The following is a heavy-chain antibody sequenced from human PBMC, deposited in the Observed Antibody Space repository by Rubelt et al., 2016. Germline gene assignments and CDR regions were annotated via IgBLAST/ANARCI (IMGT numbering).Heavy chain of an antibody. V-gene: IGHV3-64*02. CDR2: ISSNGGST. CDR3: ASAVLDY. J-gene: IGHJ4*02. Sequence: RGGSLRLSCAVSGFSFSSYAMHWVRQAPGKGLEYVSGISSNGGSTYHADSVKGRFSISRDNAKNSLYLQMNSLRAEDTALYYCASAVLDYWGQGTLVIVSS. CDR1: GFSFSSYA.